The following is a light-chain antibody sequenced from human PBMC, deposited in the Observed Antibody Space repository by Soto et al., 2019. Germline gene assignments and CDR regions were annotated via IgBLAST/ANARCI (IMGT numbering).Light chain of an antibody. CDR2: EVS. J-gene: IGLJ1*01. CDR3: SSYTTRITYV. CDR1: SSDVGGYNY. V-gene: IGLV2-14*01. Sequence: QSALTQPASVSGSPGQSITISCTGTSSDVGGYNYVSWYQQHPGKAPKLMIYEVSNRPSGVSSRFSGSKSGNTASLTISGLQAEDEAEYYCSSYTTRITYVFGTGTKLTVL.